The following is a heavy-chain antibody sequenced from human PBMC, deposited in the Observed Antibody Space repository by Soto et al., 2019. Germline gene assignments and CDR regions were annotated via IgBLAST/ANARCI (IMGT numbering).Heavy chain of an antibody. CDR1: GFTFSSYS. CDR2: ISSSSSTI. V-gene: IGHV3-48*01. Sequence: GVSLRLSCAASGFTFSSYSMNWVRQAPGKGLEWVSYISSSSSTIYYADSVKGRFTISRDNAKNSLYLQMNSLRAEDTAVYYCARADSGYAHGYYYYGMDVWGQGTRVTVSS. CDR3: ARADSGYAHGYYYYGMDV. J-gene: IGHJ6*02. D-gene: IGHD5-12*01.